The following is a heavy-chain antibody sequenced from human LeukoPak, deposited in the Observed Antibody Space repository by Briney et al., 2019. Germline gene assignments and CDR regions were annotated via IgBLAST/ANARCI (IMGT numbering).Heavy chain of an antibody. J-gene: IGHJ5*02. CDR2: INPSGGST. Sequence: ASVKVSCKASGYTFTSYYMHWVRQAPGQGLEWMGIINPSGGSTNYAEKFQGRVTMTRDTSTSTVYVELSSLRSEDMAVYYCARGAKFRSYGSGTYYTSLPFDPWGQGTLVTVSS. CDR1: GYTFTSYY. CDR3: ARGAKFRSYGSGTYYTSLPFDP. V-gene: IGHV1-46*01. D-gene: IGHD3-10*01.